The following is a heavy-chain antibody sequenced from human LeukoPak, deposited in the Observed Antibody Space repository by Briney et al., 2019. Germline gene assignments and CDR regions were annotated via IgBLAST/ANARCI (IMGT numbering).Heavy chain of an antibody. J-gene: IGHJ4*02. D-gene: IGHD2-15*01. Sequence: GGSLRLSCVSSGFSFSNYAMTWVRQAPGKGLEWVSTIRNSGGSTYYADSVKGRFTISRDNSKNTLYLQMNSLRAEDTAVYYCAKVPCSGGSCYSFNYFDYWGQGTLVTVSS. V-gene: IGHV3-23*01. CDR1: GFSFSNYA. CDR2: IRNSGGST. CDR3: AKVPCSGGSCYSFNYFDY.